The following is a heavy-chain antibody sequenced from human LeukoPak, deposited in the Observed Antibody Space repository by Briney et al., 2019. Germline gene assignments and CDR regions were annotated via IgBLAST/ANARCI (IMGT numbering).Heavy chain of an antibody. Sequence: GGSLRLSCAASGFTFSSYAMSWVRQTRGKGLEWVSGISDSGGSTYYADSVKGRFTISRDNSKNTLYLQMNSLRAEDTAIYYCAKMPVSYSSGWSTFDYWGQGTLVTVSS. V-gene: IGHV3-23*01. CDR2: ISDSGGST. CDR3: AKMPVSYSSGWSTFDY. J-gene: IGHJ4*02. D-gene: IGHD6-19*01. CDR1: GFTFSSYA.